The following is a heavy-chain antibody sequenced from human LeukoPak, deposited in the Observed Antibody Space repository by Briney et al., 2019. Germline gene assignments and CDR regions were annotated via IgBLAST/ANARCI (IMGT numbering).Heavy chain of an antibody. D-gene: IGHD3-22*01. J-gene: IGHJ4*02. CDR2: ISVAGYST. CDR3: AKVAGSSGYYPEY. CDR1: GFTFTSYA. V-gene: IGHV3-23*01. Sequence: GGSLRLSCVASGFTFTSYAMSWVRQAPGKGLEWVSAISVAGYSTYYADSVKGRFTISRDNSKNTLYMQMNSLRAEDTAVYYCAKVAGSSGYYPEYWGQGTLVTVSS.